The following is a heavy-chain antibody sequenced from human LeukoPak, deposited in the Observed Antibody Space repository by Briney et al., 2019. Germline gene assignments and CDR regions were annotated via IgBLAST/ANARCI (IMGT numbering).Heavy chain of an antibody. CDR3: AKGAYDYIEIGYFDS. V-gene: IGHV3-23*01. CDR1: GFTSTNYA. Sequence: GGSLRLSCAASGFTSTNYAMNWVRQAPGKGLEWVSVLIGSNGSTDYADSVNGRFTISRDNSKNTVFLQMNSLRAEDTAIYYCAKGAYDYIEIGYFDSWGQGTLVTVSS. J-gene: IGHJ4*02. CDR2: LIGSNGST. D-gene: IGHD5-12*01.